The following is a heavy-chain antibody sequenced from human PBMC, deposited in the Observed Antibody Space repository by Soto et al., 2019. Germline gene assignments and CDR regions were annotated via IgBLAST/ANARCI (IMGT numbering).Heavy chain of an antibody. Sequence: VGSLRLSGAGSGFTFNNFWMHWVRQAPGKGLVWVARINTDGSVTSHADSVKGRFTISRDNAKSTLYLQMNSLRAEDSARYYCARQTGLGATNYWGRGTLVTVSA. CDR1: GFTFNNFW. CDR2: INTDGSVT. D-gene: IGHD1-26*01. V-gene: IGHV3-74*01. CDR3: ARQTGLGATNY. J-gene: IGHJ4*02.